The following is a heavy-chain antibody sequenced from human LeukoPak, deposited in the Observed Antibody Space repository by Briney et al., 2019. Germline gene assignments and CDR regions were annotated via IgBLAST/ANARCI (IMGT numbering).Heavy chain of an antibody. CDR1: GYTFITYK. CDR2: INPSDGDR. V-gene: IGHV1-46*01. Sequence: EASVTVSFKASGYTFITYKMHWVRQAPGQGLEWVGIINPSDGDRRNAQKFQGRVTMTRDMSTSTVYMELSSLRSEDTAVYYCAKDGGSYSADYWGQGTLVTVSS. J-gene: IGHJ4*02. D-gene: IGHD3-10*01. CDR3: AKDGGSYSADY.